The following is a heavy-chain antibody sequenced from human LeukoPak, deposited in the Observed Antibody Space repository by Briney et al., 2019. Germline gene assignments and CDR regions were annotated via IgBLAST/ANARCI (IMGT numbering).Heavy chain of an antibody. CDR1: GYTFTSYY. D-gene: IGHD6-13*01. J-gene: IGHJ5*02. Sequence: ASVKVSCKASGYTFTSYYMHWVRQAPGQGLEWMGIINPSGGSTSYAQKFQGRVTMTRDTSASTAYMELSSLRSEDTAVYYCARNRGSSSSENWFDPWGQGTLVTVSS. V-gene: IGHV1-46*01. CDR3: ARNRGSSSSENWFDP. CDR2: INPSGGST.